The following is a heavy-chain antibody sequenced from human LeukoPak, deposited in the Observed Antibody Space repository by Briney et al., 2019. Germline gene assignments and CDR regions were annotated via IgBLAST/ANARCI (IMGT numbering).Heavy chain of an antibody. J-gene: IGHJ3*02. CDR3: ASLSSGLDI. D-gene: IGHD3-22*01. V-gene: IGHV1-2*06. Sequence: ASVKVSCMASGYTFTGYYMHWVRQAPGQGLEWMGRINPNSGGTNYAQKFQGRATMTRDTSISTAYMELSRLRSDDTAVYYCASLSSGLDIRGQGTMVTVSS. CDR1: GYTFTGYY. CDR2: INPNSGGT.